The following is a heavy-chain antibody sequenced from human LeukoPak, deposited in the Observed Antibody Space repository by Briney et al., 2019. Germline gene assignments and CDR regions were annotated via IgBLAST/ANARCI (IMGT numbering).Heavy chain of an antibody. CDR2: ISSSSSYI. Sequence: GGSLRLSCAASGFTFSSYSMNWVRQAPGKGLEWVSSISSSSSYIYYADSVKGRFTISRDNAKNSLYLQMNSLRAEDTAVYYCARDLHDSSGREGYWGQGTLVTVSS. CDR3: ARDLHDSSGREGY. D-gene: IGHD3-22*01. CDR1: GFTFSSYS. J-gene: IGHJ4*02. V-gene: IGHV3-21*01.